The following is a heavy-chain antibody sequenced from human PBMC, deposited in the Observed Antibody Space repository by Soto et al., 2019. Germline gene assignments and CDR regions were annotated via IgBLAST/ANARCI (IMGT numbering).Heavy chain of an antibody. CDR1: GDSVSSNSAA. J-gene: IGHJ4*02. V-gene: IGHV6-1*01. Sequence: SQTLSLTCAISGDSVSSNSAAWNWIRQSPSRGLEWLGRTYYRSKWYNDYAVSVKSRITINPDTSKNQFSLQLNSVTPEDTAVYYCARDVIQYYYDSSGYYFGSFDYWGQGTLVTVSS. D-gene: IGHD3-22*01. CDR3: ARDVIQYYYDSSGYYFGSFDY. CDR2: TYYRSKWYN.